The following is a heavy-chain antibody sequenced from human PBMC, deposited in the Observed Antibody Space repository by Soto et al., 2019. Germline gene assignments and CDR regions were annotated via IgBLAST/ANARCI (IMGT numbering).Heavy chain of an antibody. V-gene: IGHV3-30*18. D-gene: IGHD6-19*01. Sequence: TGGSLRLSCAASGLTFSAFGMHWVRQSSGKGLEWVARLSYDGSNKYYADSVKGRFTISRDNSKNTLFLQMNGLRAEDTAVYYCAKDRYSSGSNYFDHWGQGTQVTVSS. CDR3: AKDRYSSGSNYFDH. CDR2: LSYDGSNK. J-gene: IGHJ4*02. CDR1: GLTFSAFG.